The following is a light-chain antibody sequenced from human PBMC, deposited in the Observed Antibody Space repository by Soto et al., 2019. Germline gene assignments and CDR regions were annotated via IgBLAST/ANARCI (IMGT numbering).Light chain of an antibody. J-gene: IGKJ1*01. CDR3: QQYYSYPPT. Sequence: DIQMTQFPSSLSASVGDRVIITCQASQGISNHLNWYQQKPGKAPKLLIHDTSILETGVPSRFSGSASGTDFTLTISNLQPEDIATYYCQQYYSYPPTFGQGTKVDIK. CDR2: DTS. V-gene: IGKV1-33*01. CDR1: QGISNH.